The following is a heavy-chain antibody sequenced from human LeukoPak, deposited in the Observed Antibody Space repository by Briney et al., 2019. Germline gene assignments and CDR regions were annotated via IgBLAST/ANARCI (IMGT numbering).Heavy chain of an antibody. CDR1: GFTFSSYA. Sequence: GGSLRLSCAASGFTFSSYAMTWVRQAPGKGLEWVSAISGSGGSTYYADSVKGRSTISRDNSKNTLYLQMNSLRAEDTAVYYCAKDLIAVAGQGEFDYWGQGTLVTVSS. CDR2: ISGSGGST. V-gene: IGHV3-23*01. CDR3: AKDLIAVAGQGEFDY. J-gene: IGHJ4*02. D-gene: IGHD6-19*01.